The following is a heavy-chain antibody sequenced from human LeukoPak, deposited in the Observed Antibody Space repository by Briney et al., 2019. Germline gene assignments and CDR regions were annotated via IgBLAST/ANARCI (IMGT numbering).Heavy chain of an antibody. Sequence: PGGSLRLSCAASGFTFSSYWMSWVRQAPGKGLEWVATIKQDGSEKYYVDSVKGRFTISRDNAKNSLYLQMNSLRAEDTAVYYCARATYDSSGYSDAFDIWGQGTMVTVSS. J-gene: IGHJ3*02. CDR1: GFTFSSYW. CDR2: IKQDGSEK. D-gene: IGHD3-22*01. CDR3: ARATYDSSGYSDAFDI. V-gene: IGHV3-7*01.